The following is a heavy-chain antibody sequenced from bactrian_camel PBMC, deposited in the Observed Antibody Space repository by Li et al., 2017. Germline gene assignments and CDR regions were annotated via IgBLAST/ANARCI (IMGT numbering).Heavy chain of an antibody. J-gene: IGHJ4*01. CDR1: GFTFSSYD. V-gene: IGHV3S40*01. CDR2: IDGSSATA. D-gene: IGHD2*01. CDR3: VKGLEVTD. Sequence: QLVESGGGLVHARGSLRLSCAASGFTFSSYDMTWVRQAPGKGLEWVSVIDGSSATALYADSVKGRFTISRDNPKNTLSLQLNSLKTDDTAMYYCVKGLEVTDWGQGTQVTVS.